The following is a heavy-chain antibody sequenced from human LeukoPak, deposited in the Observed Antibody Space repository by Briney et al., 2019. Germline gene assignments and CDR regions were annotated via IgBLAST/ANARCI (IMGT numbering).Heavy chain of an antibody. V-gene: IGHV3-74*01. CDR1: GFTLSSCW. Sequence: GGSLRLSCAVCGFTLSSCWMRWVRQARGKGVVWVSHINIDWGTPTYADSVKGRFTISRDNANNTLYLQMNSLRAEDTAVYYCAKDYYGSGSYDLDYWGQGTLVTGSS. CDR2: INIDWGTP. J-gene: IGHJ4*02. CDR3: AKDYYGSGSYDLDY. D-gene: IGHD3-10*01.